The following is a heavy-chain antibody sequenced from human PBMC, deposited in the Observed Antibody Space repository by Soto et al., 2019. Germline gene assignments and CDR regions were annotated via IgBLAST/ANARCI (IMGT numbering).Heavy chain of an antibody. V-gene: IGHV3-23*01. D-gene: IGHD6-25*01. CDR1: GFTFSSYA. Sequence: GGSLRLSCAASGFTFSSYAMSWVRQSPGKGLEWVSAITGGGGSTFHADSVKGRFTISRDNSKNTLYLQLSSLRAEDAAVYYCAKGSASGSPYYFDYWGQGIPVTVSS. J-gene: IGHJ4*02. CDR2: ITGGGGST. CDR3: AKGSASGSPYYFDY.